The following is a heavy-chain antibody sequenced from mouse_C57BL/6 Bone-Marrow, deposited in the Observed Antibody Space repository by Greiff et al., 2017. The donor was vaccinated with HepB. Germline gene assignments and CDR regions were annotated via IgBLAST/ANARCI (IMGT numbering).Heavy chain of an antibody. CDR2: ISSGGSYT. CDR3: ARRPYYYGSSGDY. Sequence: DVKLVESGGDLVKPGGSLKLSCAASGFTFSSYGMSWVRQTPDKRLEWVATISSGGSYTYYPDSVKGRFTISRDNAKNTLYLQMSSLKSEDTAMYYCARRPYYYGSSGDYWGQGTTLTVSS. V-gene: IGHV5-6*02. D-gene: IGHD1-1*01. CDR1: GFTFSSYG. J-gene: IGHJ2*01.